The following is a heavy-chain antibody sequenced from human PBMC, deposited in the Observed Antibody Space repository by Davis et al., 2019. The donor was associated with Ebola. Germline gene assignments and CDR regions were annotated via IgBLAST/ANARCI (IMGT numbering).Heavy chain of an antibody. CDR2: ISWDSGSI. CDR1: GFTFDDYA. V-gene: IGHV3-9*01. CDR3: ARAVFHEVLDY. D-gene: IGHD3-3*01. Sequence: PGGSLRLSCAASGFTFDDYAMHWVRQAPGKGLEWVSGISWDSGSIGYADSVKGRFTISRDNSENTLYLQMNSLTADDTAVYYCARAVFHEVLDYWGQGTPVTVSP. J-gene: IGHJ4*02.